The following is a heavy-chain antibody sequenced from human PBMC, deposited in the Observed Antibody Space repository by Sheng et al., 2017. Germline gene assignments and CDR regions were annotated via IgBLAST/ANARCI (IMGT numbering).Heavy chain of an antibody. CDR3: TRRNCSGGSCYRDY. J-gene: IGHJ4*02. CDR2: IRSKANSYAT. V-gene: IGHV3-73*02. Sequence: EVQLVESGGGLVQPGGSLKLSCAASGFTFSGSAMHWVRQASGKGLEWVGRIRSKANSYATAYAASVKGRFTISRDDSKNTAYLQMNSLKTEDTAVYYCTRRNCSGGSCYRDYWGQGTLVTVSS. CDR1: GFTFSGSA. D-gene: IGHD2-15*01.